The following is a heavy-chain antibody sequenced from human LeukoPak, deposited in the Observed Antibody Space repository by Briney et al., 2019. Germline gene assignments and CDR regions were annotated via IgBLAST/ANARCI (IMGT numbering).Heavy chain of an antibody. J-gene: IGHJ6*03. V-gene: IGHV3-30*02. D-gene: IGHD6-19*01. Sequence: GGSLRLSCEASGFSFSDYYMTWIRQAPGKGLEWVAFIRYDGSNKYYAHSVKGRFTISRDNSKNTLYLQMNSLRAEDTAVYYCAKDGGYSSGWTSSYYYYMDVWGKGTTVTISS. CDR2: IRYDGSNK. CDR3: AKDGGYSSGWTSSYYYYMDV. CDR1: GFSFSDYY.